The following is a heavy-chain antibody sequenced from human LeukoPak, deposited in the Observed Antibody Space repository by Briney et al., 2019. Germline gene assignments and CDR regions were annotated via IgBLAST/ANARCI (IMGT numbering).Heavy chain of an antibody. J-gene: IGHJ4*02. CDR3: ARTSIAAPGGIDY. V-gene: IGHV1-18*01. CDR2: ISAYNGNT. CDR1: LCCLPKYG. D-gene: IGHD6-6*01. Sequence: VSCLHSLCCLPKYGISWLGQAPGQAREGMGWISAYNGNTNYAQKLQGRVTMTTDTSPSTAYMELRSLRSDDTAVYYCARTSIAAPGGIDYWGQGTLVTVSS.